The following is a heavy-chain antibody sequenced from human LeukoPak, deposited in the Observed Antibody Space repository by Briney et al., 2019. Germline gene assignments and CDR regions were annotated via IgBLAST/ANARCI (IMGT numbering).Heavy chain of an antibody. Sequence: KTGGSLRLSCAASGFTFSDYYMGWIRQAPGKGLEWVSSISRGGNSIYYADSVRGRFTISRDNVKNSLCLQMNSLRAEDTAVYYCARDQYLDARGQGTLVSVSS. CDR2: ISRGGNSI. CDR3: ARDQYLDA. CDR1: GFTFSDYY. V-gene: IGHV3-11*01. J-gene: IGHJ4*02.